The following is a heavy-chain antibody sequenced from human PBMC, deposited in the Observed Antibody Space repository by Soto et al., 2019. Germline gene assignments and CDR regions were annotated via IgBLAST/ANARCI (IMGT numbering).Heavy chain of an antibody. CDR1: GDSVSSNSAT. J-gene: IGHJ4*02. V-gene: IGHV6-1*01. D-gene: IGHD3-10*01. CDR3: ARALSGSYYIFDY. Sequence: SQTLSLTCAMSGDSVSSNSATWNWIRQSPSRGLEWLGRTYYRSKWYYDYAVSAKSRVSIDPDTAKNQLSLQLKSVTPEDTAVYYCARALSGSYYIFDYWGQGTSVTVSS. CDR2: TYYRSKWYY.